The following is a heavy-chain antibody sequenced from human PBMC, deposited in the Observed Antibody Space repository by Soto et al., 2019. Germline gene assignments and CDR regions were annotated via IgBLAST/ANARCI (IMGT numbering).Heavy chain of an antibody. CDR1: GFTFSSYA. Sequence: GGSLRLSCAASGFTFSSYAMRWVRQAPGKGLEWVAVISYDGSNKYYADSVKGRFTISRDNSKNTLYLQMNSLRAEGTAVYYCAREPLIASAGTYYYYYGMDVWGQGTTVTVSS. CDR2: ISYDGSNK. J-gene: IGHJ6*02. CDR3: AREPLIASAGTYYYYYGMDV. V-gene: IGHV3-30-3*01. D-gene: IGHD6-13*01.